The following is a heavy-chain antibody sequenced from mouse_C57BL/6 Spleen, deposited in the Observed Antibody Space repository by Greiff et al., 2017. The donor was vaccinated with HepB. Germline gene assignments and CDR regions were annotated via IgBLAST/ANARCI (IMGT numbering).Heavy chain of an antibody. CDR3: ARGDYGSSYDYWYFDV. D-gene: IGHD1-1*01. CDR2: VYPYNGGT. CDR1: GFTFTDYY. J-gene: IGHJ1*03. Sequence: EVQLQQSGPVLVKPGPSVKISCKASGFTFTDYYMHWVKQSHGKSLEWIGLVYPYNGGTSYNQKFKGKATLTVDTSSSTAYMELNSLTSEDSAVYYCARGDYGSSYDYWYFDVWGTGTTVTVSS. V-gene: IGHV1-36*01.